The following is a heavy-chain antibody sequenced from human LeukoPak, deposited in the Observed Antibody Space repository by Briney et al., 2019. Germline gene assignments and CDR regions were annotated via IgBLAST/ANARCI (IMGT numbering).Heavy chain of an antibody. CDR3: AKLSNYNYLGYMDV. CDR1: GGSFSGYY. Sequence: PSETLSLTCAVYGGSFSGYYWGWIRQPPGKGLEWIGEINHSGSTNYNPSLKSRVTISVDTSKNQFSLKLSSVTAADTAVYYCAKLSNYNYLGYMDVWGKGTTVTVSS. CDR2: INHSGST. J-gene: IGHJ6*03. V-gene: IGHV4-34*01. D-gene: IGHD4-11*01.